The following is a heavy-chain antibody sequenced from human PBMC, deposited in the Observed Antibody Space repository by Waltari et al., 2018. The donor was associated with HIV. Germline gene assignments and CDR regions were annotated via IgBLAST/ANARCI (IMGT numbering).Heavy chain of an antibody. CDR2: IYYSGST. Sequence: QLQLQESGPGLVKPSETLSLTCTVSGGPISSSSYYWGWIRQPPGKGLEWIGSIYYSGSTYYNPALKRRVTISVDTSKNQFSLKLSSVTAADTAVYYCARQGEWLDFDYWGQGTLVTVSS. CDR3: ARQGEWLDFDY. D-gene: IGHD3-3*01. CDR1: GGPISSSSYY. V-gene: IGHV4-39*01. J-gene: IGHJ4*02.